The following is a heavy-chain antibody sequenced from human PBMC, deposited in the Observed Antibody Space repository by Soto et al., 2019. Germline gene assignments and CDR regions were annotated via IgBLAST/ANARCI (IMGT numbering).Heavy chain of an antibody. D-gene: IGHD5-12*01. J-gene: IGHJ6*02. CDR2: IYYSGST. CDR3: ARVGGYDFYYYYGMDV. Sequence: PPETLSLTCTVSGGSISSYYWSWIRQPPGKGLEWIGYIYYSGSTNYNPSLKSRVTISVDTSKNQFSLKLSSVTAADTAVYYCARVGGYDFYYYYGMDVWGQGTTVTVSS. CDR1: GGSISSYY. V-gene: IGHV4-59*01.